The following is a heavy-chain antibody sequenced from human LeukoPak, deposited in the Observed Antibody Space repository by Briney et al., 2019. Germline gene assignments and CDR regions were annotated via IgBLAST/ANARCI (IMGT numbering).Heavy chain of an antibody. CDR1: GFTFSSFA. V-gene: IGHV3-23*01. D-gene: IGHD2-15*01. Sequence: PGGSLRLSCVASGFTFSSFAMSWVRQAPGKGLEWVSTISGSGGSTYYADSVKGRFTISRDNSKNTLYLQMNSLRAEDTALSYCAKKKVVDLIRAFDIWAQGTMVTVSS. CDR3: AKKKVVDLIRAFDI. CDR2: ISGSGGST. J-gene: IGHJ3*02.